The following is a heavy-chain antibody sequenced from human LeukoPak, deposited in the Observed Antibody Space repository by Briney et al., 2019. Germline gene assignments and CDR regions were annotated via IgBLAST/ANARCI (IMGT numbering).Heavy chain of an antibody. CDR1: GFTFSSYS. D-gene: IGHD4-17*01. CDR3: ASSYGDYPWSYFDY. Sequence: GGSLRLSCAASGFTFSSYSMNWVRQAPGKGLEWVSSISSSSSYIYYADSVKGRFTISRDNAKNSLYLQMNSLRAEDTAVYYCASSYGDYPWSYFDYWGQGTLVTVSS. J-gene: IGHJ4*02. CDR2: ISSSSSYI. V-gene: IGHV3-21*01.